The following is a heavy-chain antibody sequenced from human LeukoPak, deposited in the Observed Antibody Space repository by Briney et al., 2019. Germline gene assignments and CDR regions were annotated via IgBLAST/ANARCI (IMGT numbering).Heavy chain of an antibody. V-gene: IGHV1-2*06. CDR3: ARDEYDYVWGSYRRIDY. CDR1: GYTFTGYY. D-gene: IGHD3-16*02. CDR2: INPNSGGT. J-gene: IGHJ4*02. Sequence: GASVKVSCKASGYTFTGYYVHWVRQAPGQGLEWMGRINPNSGGTNYAQKFQGRVTMTRDTSISTAYMELSRLRSDDTAVYYCARDEYDYVWGSYRRIDYWGQGTLVTVSS.